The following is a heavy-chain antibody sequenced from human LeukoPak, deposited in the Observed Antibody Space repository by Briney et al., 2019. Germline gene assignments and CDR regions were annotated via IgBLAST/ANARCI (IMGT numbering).Heavy chain of an antibody. Sequence: PSETLSLTCAVYGGSFRGYYWSWIRQPPGRGLEWIGEINHSGSTNYNPSLKSRVTISVDTSKNQFSLNLSSVTAADTAVYYCARKIDIWGQGIMVTISS. J-gene: IGHJ3*02. CDR1: GGSFRGYY. CDR3: ARKIDI. V-gene: IGHV4-34*01. CDR2: INHSGST.